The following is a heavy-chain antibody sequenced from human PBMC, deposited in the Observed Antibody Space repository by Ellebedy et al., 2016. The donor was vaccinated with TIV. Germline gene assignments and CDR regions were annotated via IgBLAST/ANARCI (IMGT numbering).Heavy chain of an antibody. J-gene: IGHJ4*02. V-gene: IGHV3-23*01. CDR2: ISGSGGST. Sequence: GGSLRLSCLASGFTFNDYAMSWVRQAPGKGLEWVSAISGSGGSTYYADSVKGRFTISRDNSKNTLYLQMNSLRAEDTAVYYCAREGPYCGGDCYYFDYWGQGTLVTVSS. D-gene: IGHD2-21*02. CDR1: GFTFNDYA. CDR3: AREGPYCGGDCYYFDY.